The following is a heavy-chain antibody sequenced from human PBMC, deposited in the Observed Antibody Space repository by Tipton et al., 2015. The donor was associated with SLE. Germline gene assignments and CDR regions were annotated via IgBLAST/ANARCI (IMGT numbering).Heavy chain of an antibody. D-gene: IGHD5-24*01. J-gene: IGHJ2*01. CDR2: IIPIFGTP. CDR3: ARRRWLQLDWYFDL. CDR1: GGSFSSNA. Sequence: QLVQSGAEVKKPGSSVKVSCKASGGSFSSNAISWVRQAPGQGPEWMGGIIPIFGTPNSAQKFQGRVTITADEVTSTAYMELSSLRPEDTAVYYCARRRWLQLDWYFDLWGRGILVTVSS. V-gene: IGHV1-69*01.